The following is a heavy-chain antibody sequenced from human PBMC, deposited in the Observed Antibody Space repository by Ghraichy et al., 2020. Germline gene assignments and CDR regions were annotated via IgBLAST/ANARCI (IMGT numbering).Heavy chain of an antibody. D-gene: IGHD6-19*01. Sequence: SETLSLTCTVSGGSISSYYWSWIRQPPGKGLEWIGYIYYSGSTNYNPSLKSRVTISVDTSKNQFSLKLSSVTAADTAVYYCARVAVDEWLEPTIYYFDYWGQGTLVTVSS. J-gene: IGHJ4*02. CDR1: GGSISSYY. CDR2: IYYSGST. CDR3: ARVAVDEWLEPTIYYFDY. V-gene: IGHV4-59*01.